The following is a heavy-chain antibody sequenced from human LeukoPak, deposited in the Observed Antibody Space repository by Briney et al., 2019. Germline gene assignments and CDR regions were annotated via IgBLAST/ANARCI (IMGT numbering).Heavy chain of an antibody. CDR3: ARVRRSGWYYFDY. CDR1: GGTFSSYA. D-gene: IGHD6-19*01. J-gene: IGHJ4*02. CDR2: INPNSGGT. Sequence: GASVKVSCKASGGTFSSYAISWVRQAPGQGLEWMGWINPNSGGTNYAQKFQGRVTMTRDTSISTAYMDLSRLRSDDTAVYYCARVRRSGWYYFDYWGQGTLVTVSS. V-gene: IGHV1-2*02.